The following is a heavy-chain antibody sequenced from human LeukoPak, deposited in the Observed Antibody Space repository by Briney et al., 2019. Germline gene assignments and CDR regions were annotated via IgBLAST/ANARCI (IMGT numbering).Heavy chain of an antibody. CDR3: ASWATGGKNYYSYMDV. J-gene: IGHJ6*03. V-gene: IGHV3-20*04. D-gene: IGHD3-10*01. Sequence: GGSLRLSCAASGFTFDDYGMTWVRQAPGKGLEWVSGINWNGDTIGYADSVKGRFTISRDNAKNSLYLQMNSLRAEDTAVYYCASWATGGKNYYSYMDVWGKGTTVTVSS. CDR1: GFTFDDYG. CDR2: INWNGDTI.